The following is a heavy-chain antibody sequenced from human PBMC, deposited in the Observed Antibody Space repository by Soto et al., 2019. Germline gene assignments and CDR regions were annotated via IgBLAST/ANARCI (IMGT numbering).Heavy chain of an antibody. CDR3: AKDSSSFEMDV. CDR1: GFTFDDYA. J-gene: IGHJ6*02. V-gene: IGHV3-9*01. D-gene: IGHD6-6*01. CDR2: ISWKSGSI. Sequence: EVQLVESGGGLVQPGRSLRLSCAASGFTFDDYAMHWVRQAPGKGLEWVSGISWKSGSIGYADSVKGRFTISRDNAKISLYLQMNSLRAEDTALYYCAKDSSSFEMDVWGQGTTVTVSS.